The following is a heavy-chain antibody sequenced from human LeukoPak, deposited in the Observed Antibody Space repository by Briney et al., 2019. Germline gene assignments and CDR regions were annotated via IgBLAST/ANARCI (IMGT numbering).Heavy chain of an antibody. J-gene: IGHJ6*03. CDR3: AKSYNYMDV. V-gene: IGHV3-23*01. CDR1: GITFSNYA. Sequence: PGGSLRLSCAASGITFSNYAMSWVRQAPGKGLEWVSIIGYRGGSIYYAYSVKGRFTISRDNSKNTLSLQMNGLRPEDTAVYYCAKSYNYMDVWGKGTTVTVSS. CDR2: IGYRGGSI.